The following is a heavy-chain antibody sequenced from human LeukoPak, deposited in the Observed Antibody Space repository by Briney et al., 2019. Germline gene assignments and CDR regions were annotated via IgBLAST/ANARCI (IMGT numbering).Heavy chain of an antibody. V-gene: IGHV1-58*02. Sequence: AALVKVSCKASGFTFTSSAMQWVRQARGQRLEWIGWIVVGSGNTKYAQKFQERVTITRDMSTSTTYMELSSLRSEDTAVYYCGTYCGGDCYRDYWGQGTQVTVSS. CDR1: GFTFTSSA. CDR3: GTYCGGDCYRDY. CDR2: IVVGSGNT. D-gene: IGHD2-21*02. J-gene: IGHJ4*02.